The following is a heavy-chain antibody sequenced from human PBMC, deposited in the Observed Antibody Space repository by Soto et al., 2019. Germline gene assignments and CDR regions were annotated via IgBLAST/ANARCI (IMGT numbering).Heavy chain of an antibody. CDR3: ARSKPGSGSYIRTLLEMDV. Sequence: GRSLRLSCAASGFPFSSYDMHWVRQATGKGLEWVSAIGTAGDTYYPGYVKGRFTISREDAKNSWYLQMNSLRAGDTAVYYCARSKPGSGSYIRTLLEMDVWGQGTTVTVSS. D-gene: IGHD3-10*01. CDR1: GFPFSSYD. J-gene: IGHJ6*02. CDR2: IGTAGDT. V-gene: IGHV3-13*01.